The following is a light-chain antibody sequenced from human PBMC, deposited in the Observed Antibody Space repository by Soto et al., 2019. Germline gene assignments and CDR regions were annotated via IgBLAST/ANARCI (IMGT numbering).Light chain of an antibody. CDR1: LHISNY. Sequence: DIQRTQSPSSLSASVGDRVTITCRASLHISNYLACYQKKPGKIPSLMIYAASTLQAGVPSRLSGSGSATDFTLTISSLQPEDVAAYYCQKYNCASLIFGGGTKVGIK. CDR3: QKYNCASLI. V-gene: IGKV1-27*01. J-gene: IGKJ4*01. CDR2: AAS.